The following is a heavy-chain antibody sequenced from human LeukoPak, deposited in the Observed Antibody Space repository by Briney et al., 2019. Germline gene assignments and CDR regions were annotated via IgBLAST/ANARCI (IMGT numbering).Heavy chain of an antibody. CDR3: ARTPRRITMVRGVRGFDP. J-gene: IGHJ5*02. CDR1: GASISSYY. D-gene: IGHD3-10*01. Sequence: SETLSLTCTVSGASISSYYWSWIRQPPGKGLEWIGYIYYSGSTNYKPSRKSRVTISVDTSKNQFSLKLSSVTAADTAVYYCARTPRRITMVRGVRGFDPWGQGTLVTVSS. CDR2: IYYSGST. V-gene: IGHV4-59*12.